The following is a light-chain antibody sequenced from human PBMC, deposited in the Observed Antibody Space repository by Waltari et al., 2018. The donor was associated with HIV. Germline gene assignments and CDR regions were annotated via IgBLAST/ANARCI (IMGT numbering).Light chain of an antibody. CDR2: DVS. CDR1: RSDVGVYNY. CDR3: CSYAGSYTWV. J-gene: IGLJ3*02. V-gene: IGLV2-11*01. Sequence: QSALTQPRSVSGSPGQSVTIACTGTRSDVGVYNYVSWYQQHPGKAPKVMIYDVSKRPSGVPDRFSGSKSGNTASLTISGLQAEDEADYYCCSYAGSYTWVFGGGTKMTVL.